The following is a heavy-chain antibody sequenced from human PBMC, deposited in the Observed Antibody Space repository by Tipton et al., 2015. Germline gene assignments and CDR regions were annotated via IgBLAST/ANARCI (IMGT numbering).Heavy chain of an antibody. J-gene: IGHJ4*02. CDR2: IQYSGST. CDR3: ARARGRHGGLFDS. V-gene: IGHV4-59*01. CDR1: GDSLSTYY. D-gene: IGHD4-23*01. Sequence: PGLVKPSETLSLTCTVSGDSLSTYYWSWIRQSPGKELEWIGYIQYSGSTNYNPSLKSRVTISVDTSKTQFSLKMSSVTASDTAVYYCARARGRHGGLFDSWGQGILVTVSS.